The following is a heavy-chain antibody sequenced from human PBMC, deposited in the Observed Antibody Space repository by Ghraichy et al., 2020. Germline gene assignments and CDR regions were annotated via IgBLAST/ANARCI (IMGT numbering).Heavy chain of an antibody. V-gene: IGHV3-9*01. CDR2: ISWNSGSI. D-gene: IGHD3-3*01. Sequence: GGSLRLSCAASGFTFVDYAMHWVRQAPGKGLEWVSGISWNSGSIGYADSVKGRFTISRDNAKNSLYLQMNSLRAEDTALYYCAKDIERRPYPDTESRYYDFWSGYPNYYYGMDVWGQGTTVTVSS. CDR1: GFTFVDYA. CDR3: AKDIERRPYPDTESRYYDFWSGYPNYYYGMDV. J-gene: IGHJ6*02.